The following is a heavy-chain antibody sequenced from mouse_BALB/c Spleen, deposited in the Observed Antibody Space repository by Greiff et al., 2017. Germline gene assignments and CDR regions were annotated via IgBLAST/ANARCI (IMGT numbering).Heavy chain of an antibody. J-gene: IGHJ4*01. CDR1: GFNIKDTY. D-gene: IGHD1-1*01. CDR2: IDPANGNT. V-gene: IGHV14-3*02. Sequence: EVQLQQSGAELVKPGASVKLSCTASGFNIKDTYMHWVKQRPEQGLEWIGRIDPANGNTKYDPKFQGKATITADTSSNTAYLQLSSLTSEDTAVYYCARGDLLLRLYAMDYWGQGTSVTVSS. CDR3: ARGDLLLRLYAMDY.